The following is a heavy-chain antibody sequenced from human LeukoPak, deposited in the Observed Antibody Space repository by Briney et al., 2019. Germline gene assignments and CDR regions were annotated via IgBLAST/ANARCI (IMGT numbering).Heavy chain of an antibody. Sequence: AGGSLRLSCAVSGLNVSDNYMSWVRQAPGKGLEWVSLIYSGETTLYADSVKGRFTISRDNSKNTLYLQMNSLRAEDTAVYYCAASTVTTVSLDYWGQGTLVTVSS. CDR3: AASTVTTVSLDY. V-gene: IGHV3-53*05. CDR1: GLNVSDNY. D-gene: IGHD4-17*01. CDR2: IYSGETT. J-gene: IGHJ4*02.